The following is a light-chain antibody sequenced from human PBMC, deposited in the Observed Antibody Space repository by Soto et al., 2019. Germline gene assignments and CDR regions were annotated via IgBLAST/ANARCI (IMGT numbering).Light chain of an antibody. CDR2: AAS. Sequence: DIQRTQSPSSLSAFVGERVTFTCRASQSIGNYVNWYQQQQGKAPKLXIYAASTLQSGVRSRFSGSGSETECSRTIRALQPEDVATYYCQQLSRYTLTFGGGTKVDI. CDR1: QSIGNY. CDR3: QQLSRYTLT. J-gene: IGKJ4*01. V-gene: IGKV1-9*01.